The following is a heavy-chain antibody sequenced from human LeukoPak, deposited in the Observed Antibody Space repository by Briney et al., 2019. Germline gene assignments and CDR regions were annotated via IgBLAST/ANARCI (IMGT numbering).Heavy chain of an antibody. J-gene: IGHJ6*02. CDR3: ARGVGVTQDRTRIHYYYGMDV. Sequence: ASVKVSCKTSGYTFTSYYMHWVRQAPGQGLEWMGIINPSGGSTSYSQKFQGRVTLTTDTSTSTVYMELSSLTSEDTAVYYCARGVGVTQDRTRIHYYYGMDVWGQGTTVTVSS. V-gene: IGHV1-46*01. CDR2: INPSGGST. D-gene: IGHD1-26*01. CDR1: GYTFTSYY.